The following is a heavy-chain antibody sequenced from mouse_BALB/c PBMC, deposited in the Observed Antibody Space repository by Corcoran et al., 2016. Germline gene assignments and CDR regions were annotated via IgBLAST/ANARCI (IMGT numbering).Heavy chain of an antibody. CDR3: ARRDGNTGYFDV. D-gene: IGHD2-1*01. Sequence: EVQLQQSGPERVKPGASVKISCKASGYSFTGYYMHWVKQSHVKSLEWIGRINPYNGATSYNQNFKDKASLTVDKSSSTAYMELHSLTSEDSAVYYCARRDGNTGYFDVWGAGTTVTVSS. CDR2: INPYNGAT. V-gene: IGHV1-26*01. J-gene: IGHJ1*01. CDR1: GYSFTGYY.